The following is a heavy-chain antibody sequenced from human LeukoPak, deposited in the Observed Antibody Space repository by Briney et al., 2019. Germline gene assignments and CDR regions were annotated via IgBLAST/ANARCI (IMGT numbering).Heavy chain of an antibody. J-gene: IGHJ4*02. CDR1: GFSLSTSGVG. CDR3: AQNAGAMVRGAPLLLFDY. Sequence: SGPTLVKPTQTLTLTCTFSGFSLSTSGVGVGWIRQPPGKALEWLALIYWNDDKRYSPSLKSRLTITKDTSKNQVVLTMTNMDPVDTATYYCAQNAGAMVRGAPLLLFDYWGQGTLVTVSS. V-gene: IGHV2-5*01. D-gene: IGHD3-10*01. CDR2: IYWNDDK.